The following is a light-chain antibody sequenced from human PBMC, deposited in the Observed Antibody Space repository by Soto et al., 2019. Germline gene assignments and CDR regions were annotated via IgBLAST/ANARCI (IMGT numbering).Light chain of an antibody. CDR3: QQYGSSGT. CDR2: GAS. Sequence: EILLTQYPGTLSLSPGERATISCRASQSVSNNYLAWYQQKPCHAPRLLIYGASNRATGIPDSFSGSGSGTDFTLTISRMEPEDFAVYYCQQYGSSGTFGHGTKVDIK. V-gene: IGKV3-20*01. CDR1: QSVSNNY. J-gene: IGKJ1*01.